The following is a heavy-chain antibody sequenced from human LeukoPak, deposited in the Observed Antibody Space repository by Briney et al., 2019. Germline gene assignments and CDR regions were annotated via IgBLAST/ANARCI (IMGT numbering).Heavy chain of an antibody. CDR2: VNRDGSET. CDR3: ARNNGMDV. Sequence: PGGSLRLSCAASGFTLSDYWMHWVRQVPGRGPEWVANVNRDGSETYYLDSVKGRFTISKDNAKNSLYLQMNSLRAEDTALYHCARNNGMDVWGQGTTVIVSS. V-gene: IGHV3-7*03. J-gene: IGHJ6*02. CDR1: GFTLSDYW.